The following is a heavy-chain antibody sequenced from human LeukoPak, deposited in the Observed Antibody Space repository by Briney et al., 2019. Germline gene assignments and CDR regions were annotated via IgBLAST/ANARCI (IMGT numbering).Heavy chain of an antibody. Sequence: PGRSLRLSCAASGFTVDDYAMHWVRQAPGKGLEWVSGISWNSGSIGDADSVKGRFTISRDNAKNSLYLQMNSLRAEDTALYYCAKDSGRSYDSSGYSAYYFDYWGQGTLVTVSS. D-gene: IGHD3-22*01. CDR2: ISWNSGSI. V-gene: IGHV3-9*01. CDR1: GFTVDDYA. CDR3: AKDSGRSYDSSGYSAYYFDY. J-gene: IGHJ4*02.